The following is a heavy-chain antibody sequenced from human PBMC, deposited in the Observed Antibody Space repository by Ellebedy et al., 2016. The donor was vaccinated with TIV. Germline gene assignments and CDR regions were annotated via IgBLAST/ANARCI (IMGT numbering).Heavy chain of an antibody. CDR1: GGSFSGYY. D-gene: IGHD3-3*01. Sequence: GSLRLSCAVYGGSFSGYYWSWIRQPPGKGLEWIGEINHSGSTNYNPSLKSRVTISVDTSKNQFSLKLSSVTAADTAVYYCARDEWLLAPDAFDIWGQGTMVTVSS. CDR3: ARDEWLLAPDAFDI. J-gene: IGHJ3*02. V-gene: IGHV4-34*01. CDR2: INHSGST.